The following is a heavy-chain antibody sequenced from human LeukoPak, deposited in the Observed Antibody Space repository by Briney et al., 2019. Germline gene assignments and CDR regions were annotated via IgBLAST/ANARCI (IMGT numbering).Heavy chain of an antibody. CDR3: ARDRKIVGALDP. J-gene: IGHJ5*02. Sequence: PSETLSLTCSVSDYSISSAYYWGWIRQPPGKGLDWIGNIYHSGNTYYNPSLKSRVTISVDTSKNQVSLKLHSVTAADTAVYYCARDRKIVGALDPWGQGTLVTVS. CDR2: IYHSGNT. CDR1: DYSISSAYY. D-gene: IGHD1-26*01. V-gene: IGHV4-38-2*02.